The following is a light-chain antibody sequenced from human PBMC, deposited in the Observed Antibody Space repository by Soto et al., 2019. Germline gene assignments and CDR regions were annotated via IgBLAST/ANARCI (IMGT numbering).Light chain of an antibody. Sequence: SVLTQPASVSGSPGQSITISCTGNSSDVGGCNYVSWYQQHPGKAPKLLIYDVTNRPSGVSDRFSGSKSGDTASLTITGLQAEDEADYYCTSYTSTGTLYVFGTGTKVTVL. CDR2: DVT. J-gene: IGLJ1*01. CDR3: TSYTSTGTLYV. V-gene: IGLV2-14*01. CDR1: SSDVGGCNY.